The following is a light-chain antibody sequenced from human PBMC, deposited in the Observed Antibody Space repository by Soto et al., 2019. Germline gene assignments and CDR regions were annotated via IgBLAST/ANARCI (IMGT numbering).Light chain of an antibody. V-gene: IGKV3-11*01. Sequence: EIGWRQSPGTRSLSPGERATLSCRARQSVSRYLAWYKQQPGQAPRLLIYDASNTATGIPARFSGSGSGTDFTLTISSLEPEDFAVYYGQQRSNWRITFGQGTRLEI. CDR1: QSVSRY. CDR2: DAS. J-gene: IGKJ5*01. CDR3: QQRSNWRIT.